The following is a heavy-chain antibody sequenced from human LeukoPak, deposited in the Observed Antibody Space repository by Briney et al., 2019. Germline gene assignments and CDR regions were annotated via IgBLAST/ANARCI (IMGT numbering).Heavy chain of an antibody. Sequence: VASVKVSCKASGYTFTSYGISWVRQAPGQGLEWMGWISAYNGNTNYAQKLQGRVTMTTDTSTSTAYMEMRSLRSDDTAVDYCARDADPTNSGSYFYGGFDYWGQGTLVTVSS. CDR2: ISAYNGNT. CDR1: GYTFTSYG. J-gene: IGHJ4*02. V-gene: IGHV1-18*01. CDR3: ARDADPTNSGSYFYGGFDY. D-gene: IGHD1-26*01.